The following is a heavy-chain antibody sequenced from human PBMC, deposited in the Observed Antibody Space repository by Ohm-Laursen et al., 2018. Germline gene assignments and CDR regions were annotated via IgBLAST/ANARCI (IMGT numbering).Heavy chain of an antibody. CDR1: GFNFRDYA. J-gene: IGHJ4*02. CDR2: VSTIPDA. CDR3: AKDRGWGGPYYFDY. D-gene: IGHD3-10*01. V-gene: IGHV3-23*01. Sequence: SLRLSCAASGFNFRDYAMSWVRQAPGQGLEWVSTVSTIPDAYYADSVRGHFTISRDNSKNTVYLQMNSLRAEDTAVYYCAKDRGWGGPYYFDYWGQGTLVTVSS.